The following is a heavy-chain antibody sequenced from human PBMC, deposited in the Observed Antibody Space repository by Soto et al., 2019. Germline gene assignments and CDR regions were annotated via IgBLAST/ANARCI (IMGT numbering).Heavy chain of an antibody. J-gene: IGHJ4*02. V-gene: IGHV4-4*02. CDR2: IYHSGST. CDR1: SGSISSSNW. CDR3: AREAARKFDY. Sequence: QVQLQESGPGLVKPSGTLSLTCAVSSGSISSSNWWSWVRQPPGKGLEWIGEIYHSGSTNYNPSLESRVTISVDKAKNQFYLNLSSVTAADTAVYYCAREAARKFDYWGQGILVTVSS.